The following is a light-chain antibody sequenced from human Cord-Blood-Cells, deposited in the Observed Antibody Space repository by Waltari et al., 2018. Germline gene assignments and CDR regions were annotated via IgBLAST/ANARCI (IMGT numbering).Light chain of an antibody. V-gene: IGKV4-1*01. CDR2: WAS. CDR3: QQYYSTPYT. Sequence: DIVMTQSPDSLAVSLVETATINCKSSQSVLYSSNNKNYLAWYQQKPGQPPKLLIYWASTRESGVPDRFSGSGSWTDFTLTISSLQAEDVAVYYCQQYYSTPYTFGQGTKLEIK. J-gene: IGKJ2*01. CDR1: QSVLYSSNNKNY.